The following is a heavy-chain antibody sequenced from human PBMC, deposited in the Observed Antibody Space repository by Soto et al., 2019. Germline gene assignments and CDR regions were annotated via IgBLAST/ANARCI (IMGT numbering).Heavy chain of an antibody. V-gene: IGHV3-33*01. CDR1: GFTFSSYG. J-gene: IGHJ4*02. D-gene: IGHD2-15*01. CDR3: ARGNGYCSGGSCYFDY. CDR2: IWYDGSNK. Sequence: GGSLRLSCAASGFTFSSYGMHWVRQAPGKGLEWVAVIWYDGSNKYYADSVKGRFTISRDNSKNTLYLQMNSLRAEDTAVYYCARGNGYCSGGSCYFDYWGQGTLVTVSS.